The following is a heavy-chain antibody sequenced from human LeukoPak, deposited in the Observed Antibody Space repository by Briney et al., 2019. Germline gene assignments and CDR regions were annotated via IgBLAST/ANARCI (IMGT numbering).Heavy chain of an antibody. V-gene: IGHV4-39*07. J-gene: IGHJ4*02. CDR1: GGSISSSSYY. D-gene: IGHD4-17*01. CDR2: IYYSGST. CDR3: ARGSGNYGDYPTRFDY. Sequence: SETLSLTCTVSGGSISSSSYYWGWIRQPPGKGLEWIGSIYYSGSTYYNPSLKSRVTISVDRSKNQFSLKLSSVTAADTAVYYCARGSGNYGDYPTRFDYWGQGTLVTVSS.